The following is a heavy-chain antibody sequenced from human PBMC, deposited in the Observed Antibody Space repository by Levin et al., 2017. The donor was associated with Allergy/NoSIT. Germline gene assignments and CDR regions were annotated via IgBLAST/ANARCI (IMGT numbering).Heavy chain of an antibody. Sequence: TSETLSLTCTVSGGSVSSGSYYWSWIRQPPGKGLEWIGYIYYSGSTNYNPSLKSRVTISVDTSKNQFSLKLSSVTAADTAVYYCARGPHSSGWYDAADYWGQGTLVTVSS. D-gene: IGHD6-19*01. CDR1: GGSVSSGSYY. V-gene: IGHV4-61*01. J-gene: IGHJ4*02. CDR3: ARGPHSSGWYDAADY. CDR2: IYYSGST.